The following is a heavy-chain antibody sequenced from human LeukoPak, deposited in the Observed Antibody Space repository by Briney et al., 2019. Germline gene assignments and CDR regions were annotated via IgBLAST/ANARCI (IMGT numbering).Heavy chain of an antibody. CDR3: AKMQRYFDY. D-gene: IGHD6-25*01. CDR2: ISSSGETT. J-gene: IGHJ4*02. V-gene: IGHV3-23*01. CDR1: WFNSYHRYY. Sequence: GGSLRVFRSAFWFNSYHRYYMLCVRQAPGKGLEWVSAISSSGETTYYADSVKGRFTISRDNSKNMVCLQMISERAVDSSTYCLAKMQRYFDYWGQGSLVTVSS.